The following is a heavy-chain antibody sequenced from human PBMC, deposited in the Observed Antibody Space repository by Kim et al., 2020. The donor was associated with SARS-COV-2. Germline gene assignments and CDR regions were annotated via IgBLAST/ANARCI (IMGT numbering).Heavy chain of an antibody. CDR2: ISADSGDT. CDR1: GYTFTSYG. V-gene: IGHV1-18*01. CDR3: ARGDRYYPHQYDMDI. J-gene: IGHJ6*02. D-gene: IGHD3-10*01. Sequence: ASVKVSCKSSGYTFTSYGMNWVRQAPGQGLEWMGWISADSGDTKYAQKLQDRVTMTTDTSTRTVYMELRNLKSNDTAVYYCARGDRYYPHQYDMDIWGQGTTVIVSS.